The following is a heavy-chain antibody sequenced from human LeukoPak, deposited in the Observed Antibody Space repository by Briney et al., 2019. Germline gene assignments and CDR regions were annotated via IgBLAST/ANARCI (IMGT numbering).Heavy chain of an antibody. V-gene: IGHV3-21*01. Sequence: PGGSLRLSCAASGFTFSSYSMYWVRQAPGKGLEWVSSISSSSSYIYYADSVKGRFTISRGNAKNSLYLQMNSLRAEDTAVYYCARYSSSWYRTYFDYWGQGTLVTVSS. J-gene: IGHJ4*02. D-gene: IGHD6-13*01. CDR2: ISSSSSYI. CDR3: ARYSSSWYRTYFDY. CDR1: GFTFSSYS.